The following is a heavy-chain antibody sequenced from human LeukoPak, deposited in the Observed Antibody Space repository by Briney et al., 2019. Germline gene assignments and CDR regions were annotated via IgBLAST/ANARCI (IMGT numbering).Heavy chain of an antibody. CDR1: GYPFTAYY. J-gene: IGHJ5*02. Sequence: ASVCVSLKASGYPFTAYYIHWVRQAPGQGFEWMGWINSNLGDTSYAQKFQGRVTMTRDTSISTAYMELSRLTSDDTAMYYCARDFRLNYCSPWGQGNLVTVSS. CDR3: ARDFRLNYCSP. CDR2: INSNLGDT. D-gene: IGHD1-7*01. V-gene: IGHV1-2*02.